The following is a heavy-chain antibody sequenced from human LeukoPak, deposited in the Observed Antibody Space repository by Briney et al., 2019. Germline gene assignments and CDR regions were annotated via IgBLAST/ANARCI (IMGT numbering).Heavy chain of an antibody. V-gene: IGHV3-23*01. Sequence: PGGSLRLSCAASGFTFSSNPMSWVRQAPGKGLEWVSAIVPSGGTTSYADSVKGRFTISRDNSRNTLYLQMNSLRAEDTAVYYCVRSAKTFDYWGQGTLVTVSS. CDR2: IVPSGGTT. CDR3: VRSAKTFDY. CDR1: GFTFSSNP. J-gene: IGHJ4*02.